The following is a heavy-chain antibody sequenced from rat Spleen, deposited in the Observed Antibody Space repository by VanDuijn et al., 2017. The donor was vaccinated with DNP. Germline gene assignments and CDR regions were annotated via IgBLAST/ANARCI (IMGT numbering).Heavy chain of an antibody. V-gene: IGHV5-20*01. D-gene: IGHD1-7*01. CDR2: ISYDGGSS. CDR3: TTAGRMGYVGYYFDY. CDR1: GFTFSDYY. J-gene: IGHJ2*01. Sequence: EVQLVESGGGLVQPGRSLRLSCTASGFTFSDYYMAWVRQAPTKGLDWVASISYDGGSSYYRDSVKGRFTISRDNAKSGLDLQMDSLRSEDTATYYCTTAGRMGYVGYYFDYWGQGVMVTVSS.